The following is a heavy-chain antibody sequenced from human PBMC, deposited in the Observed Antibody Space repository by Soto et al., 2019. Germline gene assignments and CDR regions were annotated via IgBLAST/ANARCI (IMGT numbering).Heavy chain of an antibody. D-gene: IGHD3-10*01. CDR1: GYTFTSYG. CDR3: ARDLGGVLRFGELYGHWFDP. V-gene: IGHV1-18*01. Sequence: QFQLVQSGAEVKKPGASVKVSCKASGYTFTSYGISWVRQAPGQGLEWMGWISAYNGNTNYAQKLQGRVTMTTDTSTSTAYMELRSLRSDDTAVYYCARDLGGVLRFGELYGHWFDPWGQGTLVTVSS. CDR2: ISAYNGNT. J-gene: IGHJ5*02.